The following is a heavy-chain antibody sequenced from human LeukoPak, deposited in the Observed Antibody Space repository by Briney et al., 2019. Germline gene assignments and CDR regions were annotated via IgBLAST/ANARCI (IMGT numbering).Heavy chain of an antibody. V-gene: IGHV4-59*01. CDR1: GGSISSYY. Sequence: PSETLALTCTVSGGSISSYYWSWIRQPPGKGLEWIGYIYYSGSTNYNPSLKSRVTISVDTSKNQFSLKLSSVTAADTAVYYCAKQVTMVRGVTFFDYWGQGTLVTVSS. D-gene: IGHD3-10*01. J-gene: IGHJ4*02. CDR3: AKQVTMVRGVTFFDY. CDR2: IYYSGST.